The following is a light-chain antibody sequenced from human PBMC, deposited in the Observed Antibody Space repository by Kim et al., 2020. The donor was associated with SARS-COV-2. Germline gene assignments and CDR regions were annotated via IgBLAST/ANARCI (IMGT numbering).Light chain of an antibody. V-gene: IGKV3-15*01. Sequence: ASPGERATLSCRASQRVSSNLAWYQQNPGQAPRLLIYGASTRATGIPARFSGSGSGTEFTLTISSLQSEDFAVYYCQQYNNWPQTFGQGTKVDIK. CDR2: GAS. CDR3: QQYNNWPQT. CDR1: QRVSSN. J-gene: IGKJ1*01.